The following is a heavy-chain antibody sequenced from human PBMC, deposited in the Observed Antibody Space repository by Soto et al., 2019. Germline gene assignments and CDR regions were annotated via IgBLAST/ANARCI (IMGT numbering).Heavy chain of an antibody. CDR2: ISGSGGST. CDR1: GFTFSSYA. D-gene: IGHD3-10*01. CDR3: ANWDPRDSGY. V-gene: IGHV3-23*01. Sequence: PGGSLRLSCAASGFTFSSYAMTWVRQAPGKGLEWVSGISGSGGSTYYADSVKGRFTISRDNSKNTLYLQMNSLRAEDTAVYYCANWDPRDSGYWGQRTLVTVSS. J-gene: IGHJ4*02.